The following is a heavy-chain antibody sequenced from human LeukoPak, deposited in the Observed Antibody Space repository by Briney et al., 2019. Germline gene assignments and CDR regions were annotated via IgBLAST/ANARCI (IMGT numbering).Heavy chain of an antibody. CDR2: ISSSSDYI. D-gene: IGHD2-2*01. J-gene: IGHJ3*02. CDR3: ASRYCTSTNCYAFDI. CDR1: GFTFSSYS. Sequence: GGSLRRSCAASGFTFSSYSMNWVRQAPGKGLEWVSAISSSSDYIFYADSVQGRFTISRDNAVNSLFLQMNSLRAEDTAVYYCASRYCTSTNCYAFDIWGQGTVVTVSS. V-gene: IGHV3-21*01.